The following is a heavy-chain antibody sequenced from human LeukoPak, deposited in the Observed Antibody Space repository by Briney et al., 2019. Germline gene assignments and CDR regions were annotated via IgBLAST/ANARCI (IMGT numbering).Heavy chain of an antibody. CDR2: INPNSGGT. CDR3: ARERTDYGGNRYFDY. CDR1: GYTFTGYC. J-gene: IGHJ4*02. Sequence: ASVKVSCKASGYTFTGYCMHWVRQAPGQGLEWMGWINPNSGGTNYAQKFQGRVTMTRDTSISTAYMELSRLRSDDTAVYYCARERTDYGGNRYFDYWGQGTLVTVSS. D-gene: IGHD4-23*01. V-gene: IGHV1-2*02.